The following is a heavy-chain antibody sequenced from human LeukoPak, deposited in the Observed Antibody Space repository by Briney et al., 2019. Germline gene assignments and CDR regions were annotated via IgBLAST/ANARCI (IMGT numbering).Heavy chain of an antibody. V-gene: IGHV4-4*02. CDR1: GFTFSSYV. Sequence: GSLRLSCAASGFTFSSYVMNWVRQPPGKGLEWIGEIHHDGRINYNPSLKSRVTLSVDKSKNQFSLRLNSVTAADTAMYYCARSHDHLWGNYPDYWGQGTLVTVSS. CDR2: IHHDGRI. D-gene: IGHD3-16*02. J-gene: IGHJ4*02. CDR3: ARSHDHLWGNYPDY.